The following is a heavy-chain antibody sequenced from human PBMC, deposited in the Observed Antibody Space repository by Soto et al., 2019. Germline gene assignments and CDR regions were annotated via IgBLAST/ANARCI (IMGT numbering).Heavy chain of an antibody. D-gene: IGHD6-6*01. CDR3: ARDRLAARPDFDAFDI. J-gene: IGHJ3*02. CDR2: IIPIFGTA. CDR1: GGTFSSYA. V-gene: IGHV1-69*01. Sequence: QVQLLQSGAEVKKPGSSVKVSCKASGGTFSSYAISWVRQAPGQGLEWMGGIIPIFGTANYAQKFQGRVTITADESTSTAYMELSSLRSEDTAVYYCARDRLAARPDFDAFDIWGQGTMVTVSS.